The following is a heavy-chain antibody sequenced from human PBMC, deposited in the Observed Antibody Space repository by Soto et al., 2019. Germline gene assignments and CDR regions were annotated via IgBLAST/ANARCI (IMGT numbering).Heavy chain of an antibody. Sequence: GASVKVSCKASGYTFTSYYMHWVRQAPGQGLEWMGIINPSGGSTSYAQKFQGRVTMTRDTSTSTVYMELSSLRSEDTAVYYCAIRIVGATVVDYWGQGTLVTVSS. CDR3: AIRIVGATVVDY. CDR2: INPSGGST. V-gene: IGHV1-46*01. CDR1: GYTFTSYY. D-gene: IGHD1-26*01. J-gene: IGHJ4*02.